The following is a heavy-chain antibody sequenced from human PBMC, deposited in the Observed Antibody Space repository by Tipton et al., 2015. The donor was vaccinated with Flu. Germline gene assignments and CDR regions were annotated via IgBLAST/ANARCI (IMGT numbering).Heavy chain of an antibody. J-gene: IGHJ5*02. Sequence: TLSLTCTVSGGSISSSSYYWTWIRQPAGKGLEWIGRIYTSGSTNYNPSLKSRVTISVDTSKNQFSLKLTSVTAADTAVYYCARVKTAAGSWCDPWGQGTLVTVSS. CDR3: ARVKTAAGSWCDP. CDR1: GGSISSSSYY. CDR2: IYTSGST. V-gene: IGHV4-61*02. D-gene: IGHD6-13*01.